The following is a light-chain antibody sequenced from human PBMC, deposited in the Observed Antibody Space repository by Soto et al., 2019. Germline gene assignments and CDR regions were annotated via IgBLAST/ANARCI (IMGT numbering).Light chain of an antibody. J-gene: IGKJ5*01. CDR1: QSISDY. CDR3: QQGLSSST. CDR2: AAS. V-gene: IGKV1-39*01. Sequence: DILMTQSPSSLSASVGDGVTITCRPSQSISDYLNWYHQRPGKAPKLLIYAASALQTGVSSRFSGRGFGTQFTLTINDLQPEDSGTNFCQQGLSSSTFGQGTRL.